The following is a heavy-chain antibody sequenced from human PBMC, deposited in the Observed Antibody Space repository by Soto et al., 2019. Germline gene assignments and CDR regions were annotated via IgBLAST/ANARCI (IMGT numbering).Heavy chain of an antibody. Sequence: QLQLQESGPGLVKPSETLSLTCTVSGGSISSSSSYYWGWIRQPPGKGLEWIGTMYYGGSTYYNPSLTSRVTISVDTSKNQFFLKLSSVTAADTAVYYCARHSPHVDIVHFDYWGQGTLVTVSS. J-gene: IGHJ4*02. D-gene: IGHD5-12*01. CDR3: ARHSPHVDIVHFDY. V-gene: IGHV4-39*01. CDR1: GGSISSSSSYY. CDR2: MYYGGST.